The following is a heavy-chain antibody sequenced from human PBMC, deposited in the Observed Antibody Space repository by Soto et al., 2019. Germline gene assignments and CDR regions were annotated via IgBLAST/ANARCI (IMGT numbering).Heavy chain of an antibody. CDR1: GDYISGGYA. V-gene: IGHV4-30-2*01. D-gene: IGHD3-10*01. CDR3: ASAGASGTNPFDY. J-gene: IGHJ4*02. Sequence: LQLKESGSGLVKPSQTLSLTCVVSGDYISGGYAWRWIRQPPGKGLEWIGNIYHSGNTNYNPSLKSRVTISLDKAKNQFSLRLISVTAADTAVYFCASAGASGTNPFDYWGQGTVVTV. CDR2: IYHSGNT.